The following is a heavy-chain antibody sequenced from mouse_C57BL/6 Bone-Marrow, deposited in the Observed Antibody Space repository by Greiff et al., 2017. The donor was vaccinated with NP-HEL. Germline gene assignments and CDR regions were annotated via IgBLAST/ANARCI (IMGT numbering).Heavy chain of an antibody. V-gene: IGHV3-6*01. Sequence: EVKLQESGPGLVKPSQSQSLTCSVTGYSITSGYYWNWIRQFPGNKLEWRGYISYDGSNNYNPSLKNRISITRDTSKNQFFLKLNSVTTEDTATYYCARRGYYAMDYWGQGTSVTVSS. CDR2: ISYDGSN. CDR1: GYSITSGYY. J-gene: IGHJ4*01. CDR3: ARRGYYAMDY.